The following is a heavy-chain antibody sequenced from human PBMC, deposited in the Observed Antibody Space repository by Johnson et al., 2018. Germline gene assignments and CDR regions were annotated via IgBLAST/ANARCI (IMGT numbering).Heavy chain of an antibody. V-gene: IGHV3-11*01. Sequence: QVQLVESGGGLVKPGGSLSLSCAAAGFRFSDHYMSWIRQAAGRGLEWVSHISYSGKTVYYSDSVRGRFTISRDNVRHSVFLQMNRLTAVDTAGYSCASRINGNHWGHNFDIWGQGTVVTVSS. CDR2: ISYSGKTV. CDR3: ASRINGNHWGHNFDI. J-gene: IGHJ3*02. CDR1: GFRFSDHY. D-gene: IGHD1-14*01.